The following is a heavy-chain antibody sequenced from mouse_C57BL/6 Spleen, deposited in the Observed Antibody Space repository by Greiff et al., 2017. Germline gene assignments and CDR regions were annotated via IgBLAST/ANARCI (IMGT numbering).Heavy chain of an antibody. D-gene: IGHD3-2*02. J-gene: IGHJ4*01. CDR2: ILPSIGRT. CDR3: ARRDSSGYDYAMDY. Sequence: VQLVESGSELRSPGSSVKLSCKDFDSEVFPIAYMSWVRQKPGHGFEWIGGILPSIGRTIYGEKFEDKATMDADTLSNTAYLELNSLTSDDSAIYYCARRDSSGYDYAMDYWGQGTSVTVSS. V-gene: IGHV15-2*01. CDR1: DSEVFPIAY.